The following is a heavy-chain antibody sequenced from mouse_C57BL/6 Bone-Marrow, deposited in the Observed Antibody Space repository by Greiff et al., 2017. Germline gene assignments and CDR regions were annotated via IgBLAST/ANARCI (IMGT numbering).Heavy chain of an antibody. CDR1: GYAFSSSW. V-gene: IGHV1-82*01. Sequence: VKLQESGPELVKPGASVKISCKASGYAFSSSWMNWVKQRPGKGLEWIGRIYPGDGDTNYNGKFKGKATLTADKSSSTAYMQLSSLTSEDSAVYFCATFHWYFDVWGTGTTVTVSS. CDR2: IYPGDGDT. CDR3: ATFHWYFDV. J-gene: IGHJ1*03.